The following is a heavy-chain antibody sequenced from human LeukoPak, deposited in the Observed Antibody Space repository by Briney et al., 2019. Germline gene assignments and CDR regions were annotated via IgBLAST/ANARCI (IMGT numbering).Heavy chain of an antibody. CDR1: GFTFSSYA. CDR3: AKVNYYDSSGYYYRNYYYGMDV. Sequence: SGGSLRLSCAASGFTFSSYAMSWVRQAPGKGLEWVSAISGSGGSTYYADSVKGRFTISRDNSKNTLYLQMNSLRAEDTAVYYCAKVNYYDSSGYYYRNYYYGMDVWGQGTTVTVSS. J-gene: IGHJ6*02. D-gene: IGHD3-22*01. V-gene: IGHV3-23*01. CDR2: ISGSGGST.